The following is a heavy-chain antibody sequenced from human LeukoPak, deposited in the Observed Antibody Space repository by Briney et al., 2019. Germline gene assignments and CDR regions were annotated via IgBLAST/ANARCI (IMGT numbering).Heavy chain of an antibody. J-gene: IGHJ4*02. CDR3: ATTNYYGSGNALDY. CDR1: GGSISSYY. D-gene: IGHD3-10*01. CDR2: IYTSGST. V-gene: IGHV4-4*07. Sequence: SETLSLTCTVSGGSISSYYWSWIRQPAGKGLEWIGRIYTSGSTNYNPSLKSRVTMSVDTSKTQFSLKLSSVTAADTAVYYCATTNYYGSGNALDYWGQGTLVTVSS.